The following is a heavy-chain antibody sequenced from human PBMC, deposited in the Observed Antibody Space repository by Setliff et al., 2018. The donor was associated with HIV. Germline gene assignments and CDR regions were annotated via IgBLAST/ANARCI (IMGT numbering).Heavy chain of an antibody. V-gene: IGHV1-18*01. J-gene: IGHJ3*02. Sequence: ASVKVSCKASGYTFTSYGISWVRQAPGQGLEWMGWISAYNGNTNYAQKLQGRVTMTTDTSTSTAHMELRSLRSDDTAVYYCARMIVLSASSPPNASDIWGQGTMVTVSS. D-gene: IGHD3-22*01. CDR3: ARMIVLSASSPPNASDI. CDR2: ISAYNGNT. CDR1: GYTFTSYG.